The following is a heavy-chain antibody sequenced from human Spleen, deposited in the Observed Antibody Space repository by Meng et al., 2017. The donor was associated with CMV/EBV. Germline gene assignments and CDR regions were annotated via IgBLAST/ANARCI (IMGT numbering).Heavy chain of an antibody. V-gene: IGHV3-21*01. D-gene: IGHD1-26*01. CDR1: GFTFSGYS. CDR2: ISSTSSNT. J-gene: IGHJ4*01. CDR3: VRDLIRGVAGARPRGPGDL. Sequence: GGSLRLSCVASGFTFSGYSMNWVRQTPGKGLEWVSSISSTSSNTYYSDSVKGRFTISRDNTKNSLYLQMNSLRDEDTAVYDCVRDLIRGVAGARPRGPGDLWGHGTLVTVSS.